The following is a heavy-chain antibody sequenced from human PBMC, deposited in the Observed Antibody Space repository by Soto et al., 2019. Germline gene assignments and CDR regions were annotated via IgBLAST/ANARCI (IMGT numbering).Heavy chain of an antibody. CDR1: GGSVSSGSYY. D-gene: IGHD1-7*01. J-gene: IGHJ6*02. CDR2: IYYSGST. Sequence: QVQLQESGPGLVKPSETLSLTCTVSGGSVSSGSYYWSWIRQPPGKGLEWIGYIYYSGSTNYNPSLKSRVTISVDTSKNQFSLKLSSVTAADTAVYYCASKPSGITGTTYGMDVWGQGTTVTVSS. CDR3: ASKPSGITGTTYGMDV. V-gene: IGHV4-61*01.